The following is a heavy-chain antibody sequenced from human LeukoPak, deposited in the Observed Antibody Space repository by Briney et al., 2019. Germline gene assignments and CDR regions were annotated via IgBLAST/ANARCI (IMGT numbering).Heavy chain of an antibody. V-gene: IGHV4-59*08. D-gene: IGHD6-6*01. CDR2: IYYSGST. CDR1: GGSISSYY. J-gene: IGHJ6*02. CDR3: ATDSSSSVYYYCYGMDV. Sequence: PSETLSLTCTVSGGSISSYYWSWIRQPPGKGLEWIGYIYYSGSTNYNPSLKSRVTISVDTSKNQFSLKLSSVTAADTAVYYCATDSSSSVYYYCYGMDVWGQGTTVTVSS.